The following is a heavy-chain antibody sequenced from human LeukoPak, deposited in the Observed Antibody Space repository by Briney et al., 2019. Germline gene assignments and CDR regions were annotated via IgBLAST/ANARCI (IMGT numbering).Heavy chain of an antibody. Sequence: SGTLSLTCAVSGGSISSSNWWSWVRQPPGKGLEWIGNIYYSGSTNYNPSLKSRVTISVDTSQNHFSLKLNSVIAADTAVYYCARPVPYYYGSGRSYYFDYWGQGTLVTVSS. CDR1: GGSISSSNW. J-gene: IGHJ4*02. D-gene: IGHD3-10*01. CDR2: IYYSGST. CDR3: ARPVPYYYGSGRSYYFDY. V-gene: IGHV4-4*02.